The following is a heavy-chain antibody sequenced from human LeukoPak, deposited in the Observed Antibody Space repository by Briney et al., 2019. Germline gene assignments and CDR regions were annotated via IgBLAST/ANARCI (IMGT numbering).Heavy chain of an antibody. CDR2: ISAYNGNT. D-gene: IGHD3-22*01. J-gene: IGHJ4*02. V-gene: IGHV1-18*01. CDR1: GYTFTSYG. Sequence: ASVKVSCKASGYTFTSYGISWVRQAPGQGLEWMGWISAYNGNTNYAQKLQGRATMTTDTSTSTAYMELRSLRSDDTAVYYCARVRYYDSSGYYYESFDYWGQGTLVTVSS. CDR3: ARVRYYDSSGYYYESFDY.